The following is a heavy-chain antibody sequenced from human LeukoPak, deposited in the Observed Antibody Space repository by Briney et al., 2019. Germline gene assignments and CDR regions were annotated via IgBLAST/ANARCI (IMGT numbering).Heavy chain of an antibody. CDR3: ARVLHKRNYDSSDYYAY. D-gene: IGHD3-22*01. V-gene: IGHV3-23*01. Sequence: GGSLRLSCAASGFTFSNSAMSWVRQAPGKGLEWVSTVSGGGGSTYNADSVKGRFTISRDNAKNSLYLQMNSLRAGDTAVYYCARVLHKRNYDSSDYYAYWGQGTLVTVSS. J-gene: IGHJ4*02. CDR1: GFTFSNSA. CDR2: VSGGGGST.